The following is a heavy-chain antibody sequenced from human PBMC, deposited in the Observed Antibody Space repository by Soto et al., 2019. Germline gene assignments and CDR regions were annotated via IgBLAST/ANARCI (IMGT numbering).Heavy chain of an antibody. CDR3: ARSQGGSSSLDIYYYYYYGMDV. D-gene: IGHD2-15*01. J-gene: IGHJ6*02. Sequence: QVQLVQSGAEVKKPGSSVKVSCKAPGGTFSTYAISWVRQAPGQGLEWLGGGIPIFGTPNNAQKFQGRVTITADESTSTGYMELRSLRSEDTAVYYCARSQGGSSSLDIYYYYYYGMDVWGQGTTVTVSS. V-gene: IGHV1-69*01. CDR2: GIPIFGTP. CDR1: GGTFSTYA.